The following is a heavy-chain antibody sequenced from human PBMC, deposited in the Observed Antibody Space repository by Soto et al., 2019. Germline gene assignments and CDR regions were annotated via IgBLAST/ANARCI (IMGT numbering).Heavy chain of an antibody. D-gene: IGHD4-17*01. V-gene: IGHV3-21*01. J-gene: IGHJ3*02. CDR1: GFTFSSYS. CDR2: ISSSSSYI. CDR3: ASHPSHYADAFDI. Sequence: EVQLVESGGGLVKPGGSLRLSCAASGFTFSSYSMNWVRQAPGKGLEWVSSISSSSSYIYYADSVKGRFTISRDNAKNSLYLQMNSLRAEDTAVYYCASHPSHYADAFDIWGQGTMVTVSS.